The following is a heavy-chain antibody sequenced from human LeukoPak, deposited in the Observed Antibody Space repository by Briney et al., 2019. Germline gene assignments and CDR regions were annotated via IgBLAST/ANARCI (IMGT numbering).Heavy chain of an antibody. CDR2: ISGSGVST. CDR3: AKDRGPYIGIDNNWLHP. V-gene: IGHV3-23*01. Sequence: GGSLRLSCAASGFTFNIYGMNWVRQAPGKGLEWVSGISGSGVSTDYADSVKGRFTTSRDNSKNMVYLQMNTLRAEDTATYYSAKDRGPYIGIDNNWLHPWGQGTLVTVSS. CDR1: GFTFNIYG. J-gene: IGHJ5*02. D-gene: IGHD1-26*01.